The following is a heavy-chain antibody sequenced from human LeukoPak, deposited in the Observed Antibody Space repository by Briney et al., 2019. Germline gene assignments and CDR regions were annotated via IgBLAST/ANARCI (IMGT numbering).Heavy chain of an antibody. CDR1: GGSISSYY. Sequence: SETLSLTCTVSGGSISSYYWNWIRQPPGKGLEWIGYINYSGSTNYNPSLKSRVAISVDTSKNQFSLKLSSVTAADTAVYYCARAYCSSTSCYLNYYYMDVWGKGTTVTVSS. J-gene: IGHJ6*03. CDR3: ARAYCSSTSCYLNYYYMDV. D-gene: IGHD2-2*01. V-gene: IGHV4-59*01. CDR2: INYSGST.